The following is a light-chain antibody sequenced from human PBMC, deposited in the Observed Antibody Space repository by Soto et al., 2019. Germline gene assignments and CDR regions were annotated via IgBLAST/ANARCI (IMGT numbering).Light chain of an antibody. CDR1: SSNIGSNT. CDR2: SNN. J-gene: IGLJ3*02. CDR3: AAWDDSLNGYGV. Sequence: QSVLTQPPSASGTPGQRVTISCSGSSSNIGSNTVNWYQQLPGTAPKLLIYSNNQGPSGVPDRFSGSKSGTSASLAISGLQSEDEADYYCAAWDDSLNGYGVFGGGTKLTVL. V-gene: IGLV1-44*01.